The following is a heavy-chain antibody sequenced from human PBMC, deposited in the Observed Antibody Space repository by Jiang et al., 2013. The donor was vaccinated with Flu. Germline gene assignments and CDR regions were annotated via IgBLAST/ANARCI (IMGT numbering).Heavy chain of an antibody. Sequence: LLKPSETLSLTCTVSGGSISSSSYYWGWIRQPPGKGLEWIGSIYYSGSTYYNPSLKSRVTISVDTSKNQFSLKLSSVTAADTAVYYCARVRGKRGYGVRYGMDVWGKGTTVTVSS. CDR2: IYYSGST. D-gene: IGHD5-12*01. V-gene: IGHV4-39*01. J-gene: IGHJ6*04. CDR1: GGSISSSSYY. CDR3: ARVRGKRGYGVRYGMDV.